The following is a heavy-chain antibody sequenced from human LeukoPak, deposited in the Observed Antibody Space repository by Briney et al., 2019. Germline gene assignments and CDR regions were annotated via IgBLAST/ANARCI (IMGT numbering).Heavy chain of an antibody. CDR1: GFTFSKYG. Sequence: PGGSLRLSCAASGFTFSKYGMHWVRQAPGKGLEWVANIKQDGSEKYYVDSVKGRFTISRDNAKNSLYLQMNSLRAEDTAVYYCARSPRITMVRGVIGYFDYWGQGTLVTVSS. CDR3: ARSPRITMVRGVIGYFDY. D-gene: IGHD3-10*01. CDR2: IKQDGSEK. J-gene: IGHJ4*02. V-gene: IGHV3-7*01.